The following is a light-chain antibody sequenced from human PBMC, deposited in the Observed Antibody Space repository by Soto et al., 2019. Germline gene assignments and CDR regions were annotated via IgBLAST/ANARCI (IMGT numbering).Light chain of an antibody. CDR1: SSDIGAYNY. J-gene: IGLJ1*01. CDR3: SSYSSTSTLYV. Sequence: QSALTQRASVSGSPGQSITISCIGTSSDIGAYNYVSWYQQHPGKVPKLMIYEVTNRPSGLSNRFSGSKSGNTASLTISGLQAEDEAEYFCSSYSSTSTLYVFGTGTKVTVL. CDR2: EVT. V-gene: IGLV2-14*01.